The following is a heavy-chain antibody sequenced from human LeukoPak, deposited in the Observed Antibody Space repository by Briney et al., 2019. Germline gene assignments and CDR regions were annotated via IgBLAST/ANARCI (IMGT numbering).Heavy chain of an antibody. CDR1: GFTFSSYG. Sequence: PGGSLRLSCAASGFTFSSYGMHWVRQAPGKGLEWVAVISYDGSDKYYADSVKGRFTISRDNSKNTLYLQMNSLRAEDTAVYYCAKDRTIRLRSSSGLDYWGQGTLVTVSS. CDR3: AKDRTIRLRSSSGLDY. V-gene: IGHV3-30*18. D-gene: IGHD6-6*01. CDR2: ISYDGSDK. J-gene: IGHJ4*02.